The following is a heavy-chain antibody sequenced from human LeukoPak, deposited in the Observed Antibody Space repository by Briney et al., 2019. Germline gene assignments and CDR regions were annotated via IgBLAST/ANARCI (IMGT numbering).Heavy chain of an antibody. CDR1: GYTLSDYY. CDR2: LNPHSGGT. V-gene: IGHV1-2*02. Sequence: ASVKVSCKASGYTLSDYYIYWVRQAPGQGLEWLGWLNPHSGGTNYAQKFQGRVTLTRDTSISTAYMELTTLTSDDTAIYYCARGHRIINGVDVWGQGTTVIVSS. CDR3: ARGHRIINGVDV. J-gene: IGHJ6*02.